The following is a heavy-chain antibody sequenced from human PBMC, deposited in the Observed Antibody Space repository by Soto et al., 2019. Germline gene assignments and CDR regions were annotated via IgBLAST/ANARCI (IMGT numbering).Heavy chain of an antibody. CDR3: ARLSNMARTYYDFWSGLRRNWFDP. CDR1: GYSISSGYY. J-gene: IGHJ5*02. CDR2: IYHSGST. V-gene: IGHV4-38-2*01. Sequence: SETLSLTCAASGYSISSGYYWGWIRQPTGKGLEWIGSIYHSGSTYYNPSLKSRVTISVDTSKNQFSLKLSSVTAADTAVYYCARLSNMARTYYDFWSGLRRNWFDPWGQGTLVTVSS. D-gene: IGHD3-3*01.